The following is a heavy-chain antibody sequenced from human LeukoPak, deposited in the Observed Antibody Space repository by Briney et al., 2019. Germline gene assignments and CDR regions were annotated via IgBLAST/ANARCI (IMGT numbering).Heavy chain of an antibody. V-gene: IGHV5-51*01. CDR2: IYPGDSDT. CDR3: ARRSGWYSGLNWFDP. Sequence: GESLQISCKGSGYSFTSYWIGWVRQMPGKGLEWMGIIYPGDSDTRYSPSFQGQVTISADKSISTAYLQWSSLKASDTAMYYCARRSGWYSGLNWFDPWGQGTLVTVSS. D-gene: IGHD6-19*01. J-gene: IGHJ5*02. CDR1: GYSFTSYW.